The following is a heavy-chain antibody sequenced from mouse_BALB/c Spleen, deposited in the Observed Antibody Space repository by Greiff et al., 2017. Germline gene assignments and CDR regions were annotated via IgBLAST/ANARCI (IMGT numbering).Heavy chain of an antibody. V-gene: IGHV2-2*02. CDR2: IWSGGST. CDR3: ARNVDYYGSSYVNAMDY. J-gene: IGHJ4*01. D-gene: IGHD1-1*01. CDR1: GFSLTSYG. Sequence: QVQLKQSGPGLVQPSQCLSITCTVSGFSLTSYGVHWVRQSPGKGLEWLGVIWSGGSTDYNAAFISRLSISKDNSKSQVFFKMNSLQANDTAIYYCARNVDYYGSSYVNAMDYWGQGTSVTVSS.